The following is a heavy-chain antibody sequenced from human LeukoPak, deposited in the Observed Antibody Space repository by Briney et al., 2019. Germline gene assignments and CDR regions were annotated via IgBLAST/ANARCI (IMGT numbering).Heavy chain of an antibody. J-gene: IGHJ4*02. Sequence: GGSLRLSCEASGFSFSDHWMGWVREAPGKGLECVANIKHDGSGKEYVESVKGRFTISRDNAKNSVYLEMSSLRAEDTAVYYCAKWRWRQSEYEDWGQGTLVTVSS. D-gene: IGHD5-24*01. CDR1: GFSFSDHW. CDR2: IKHDGSGK. V-gene: IGHV3-7*01. CDR3: AKWRWRQSEYED.